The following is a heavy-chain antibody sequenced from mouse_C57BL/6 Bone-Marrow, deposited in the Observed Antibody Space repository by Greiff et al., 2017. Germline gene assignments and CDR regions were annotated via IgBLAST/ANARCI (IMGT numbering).Heavy chain of an antibody. CDR3: TTPIYYAMDY. Sequence: EVQLQQSGAELVRPRASVKLSCTASGFNIKDDYMHWVKQRPEQGLEWIGWIDPENGDTEYASQFQGKATITADTSSNTAYLQLSSLTSEDTAVYYCTTPIYYAMDYWGQGTSVTVSS. CDR1: GFNIKDDY. CDR2: IDPENGDT. V-gene: IGHV14-4*01. J-gene: IGHJ4*01.